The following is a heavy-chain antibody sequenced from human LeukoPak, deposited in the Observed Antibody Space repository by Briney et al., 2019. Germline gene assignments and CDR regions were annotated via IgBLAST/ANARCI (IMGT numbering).Heavy chain of an antibody. Sequence: PSETLSLTCTVSGGSISSSSYYWGWIRQPPGKGLEWIGSIYYSGSTYYNPSLKSRVTISVDTSKNQFSLKLSSVTAADTAVYYCARNTVTTPYYYYMDVWGKGTTVTVSS. J-gene: IGHJ6*03. V-gene: IGHV4-39*07. CDR1: GGSISSSSYY. D-gene: IGHD4-11*01. CDR3: ARNTVTTPYYYYMDV. CDR2: IYYSGST.